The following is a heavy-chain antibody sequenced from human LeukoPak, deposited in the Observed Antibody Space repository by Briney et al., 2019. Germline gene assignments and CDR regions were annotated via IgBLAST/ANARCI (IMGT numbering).Heavy chain of an antibody. V-gene: IGHV4-4*07. CDR2: IYTSGST. CDR3: ARVSFTMVRGAHTYYYYYYMDA. CDR1: GGSISSYY. Sequence: SETLSLTCTVSGGSISSYYWSWIRQPAGKGLEWIGRIYTSGSTNYNPSLKSRVTMSVDTSKNQFSLKLSSVTAADTAVYYCARVSFTMVRGAHTYYYYYYMDAWGKGTTVTISS. D-gene: IGHD3-10*01. J-gene: IGHJ6*03.